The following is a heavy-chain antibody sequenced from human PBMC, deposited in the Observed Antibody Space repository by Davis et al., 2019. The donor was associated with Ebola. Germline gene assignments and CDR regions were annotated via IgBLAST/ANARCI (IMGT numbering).Heavy chain of an antibody. CDR2: IYHSGST. J-gene: IGHJ4*02. CDR3: ARGGVQNYYDSSGYPTGIFDY. Sequence: PSETLSLTCAVSGGSISSGGYSWSWIRQPPGKGLEWIGYIYHSGSTYYNPSLKSRVTISVDRSKNQFSLKLSSVTAADTAVYYCARGGVQNYYDSSGYPTGIFDYWGQGTLVTVSS. D-gene: IGHD3-22*01. V-gene: IGHV4-30-2*01. CDR1: GGSISSGGYS.